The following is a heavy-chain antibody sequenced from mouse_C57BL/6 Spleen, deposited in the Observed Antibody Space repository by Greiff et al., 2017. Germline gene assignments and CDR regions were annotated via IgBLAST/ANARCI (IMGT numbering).Heavy chain of an antibody. CDR3: ALGYGRSHYYAMDY. J-gene: IGHJ4*01. Sequence: QVQLQQSGAELVKPGASVKLSCKASGYTFTSYWMHWVKQRPGRGLEWIGRIDPNSGGTKYNETFKSKATLTVDKPSGTAYMQLSSLTSEDSAVYYCALGYGRSHYYAMDYWGQGTSVTVSS. CDR2: IDPNSGGT. D-gene: IGHD1-1*01. V-gene: IGHV1-72*01. CDR1: GYTFTSYW.